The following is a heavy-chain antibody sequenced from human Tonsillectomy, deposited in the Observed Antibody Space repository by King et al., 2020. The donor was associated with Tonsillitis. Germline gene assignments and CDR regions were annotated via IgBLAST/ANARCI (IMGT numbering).Heavy chain of an antibody. CDR1: GYSFTSYW. Sequence: QLVQSGAEVKKPGESLRISCKGSGYSFTSYWISWVRQMPGKGLEWMGRIDPSDSYTNYSPSFQGHVTISADKSISTAYLQWSSLKASDTAMYYCARLHVSGELLTYYYYYMDVWGKGTTVTVSS. CDR3: ARLHVSGELLTYYYYYMDV. J-gene: IGHJ6*03. V-gene: IGHV5-10-1*03. CDR2: IDPSDSYT. D-gene: IGHD3-10*01.